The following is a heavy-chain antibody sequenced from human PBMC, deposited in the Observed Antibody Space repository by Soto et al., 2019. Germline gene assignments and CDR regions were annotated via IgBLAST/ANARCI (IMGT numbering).Heavy chain of an antibody. CDR2: IYYSGST. J-gene: IGHJ5*02. CDR3: VGGTSYYDFWSGYYPGCWFDP. V-gene: IGHV4-39*01. Sequence: PSETLSLTCTVSGGSISSSSYYWGWIRQPPGKGLEWIGSIYYSGSTYYNPSLKSRVTISVDTSKNQFSLKLSSVTAADTAVYYCVGGTSYYDFWSGYYPGCWFDPWGQGTLVTVSS. D-gene: IGHD3-3*01. CDR1: GGSISSSSYY.